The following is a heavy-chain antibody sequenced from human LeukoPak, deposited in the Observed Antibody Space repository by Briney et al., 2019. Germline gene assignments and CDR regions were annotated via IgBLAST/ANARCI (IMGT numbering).Heavy chain of an antibody. Sequence: PSETLSLTCTVSGSSISSYYWSWIRQPPGKGLEWIGYIYYSGSTNYNPSLKSRVTISVDTSKNQFSLKLSSVTAADTAVYYCARGGNWGWFNLGIALQYWGQGTLVTVSS. D-gene: IGHD7-27*01. CDR2: IYYSGST. CDR1: GSSISSYY. J-gene: IGHJ4*02. V-gene: IGHV4-59*12. CDR3: ARGGNWGWFNLGIALQY.